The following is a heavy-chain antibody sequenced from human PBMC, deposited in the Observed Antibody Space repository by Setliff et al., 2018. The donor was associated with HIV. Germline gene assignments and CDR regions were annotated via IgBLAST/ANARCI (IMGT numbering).Heavy chain of an antibody. J-gene: IGHJ5*02. CDR1: GGSISSSNW. Sequence: SETLSLTCAVSGGSISSSNWWRWVRQPPGKGLEWIGEIYHSGSTKYKSSLKSRVTISVDKSNNLFFLNLTSVTAADTAVYYCARAGTLPMPINWFDPWGPGTLVTVSS. CDR2: IYHSGST. D-gene: IGHD3-10*01. V-gene: IGHV4-4*02. CDR3: ARAGTLPMPINWFDP.